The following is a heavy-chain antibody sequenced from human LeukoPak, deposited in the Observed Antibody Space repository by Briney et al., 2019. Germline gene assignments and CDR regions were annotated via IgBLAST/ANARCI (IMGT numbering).Heavy chain of an antibody. CDR3: ARVTYYDFWSGYYDY. CDR2: IYYSGST. CDR1: GGSIRSSSYY. Sequence: SETLSLTCTVSGGSIRSSSYYWGWIRQPPGKGLEWIGSIYYSGSTYYNPSLKSRVTMSVDTSKNQFSLKLSSVTAADTAVYYCARVTYYDFWSGYYDYWGQGTLVTVSS. J-gene: IGHJ4*02. V-gene: IGHV4-39*07. D-gene: IGHD3-3*01.